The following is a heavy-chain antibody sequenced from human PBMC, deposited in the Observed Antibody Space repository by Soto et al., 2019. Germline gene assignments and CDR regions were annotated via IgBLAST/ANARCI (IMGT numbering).Heavy chain of an antibody. CDR1: GFTFKTYA. CDR3: ARDLSKGGYFDY. D-gene: IGHD3-16*01. V-gene: IGHV3-33*01. Sequence: GGSLRLSCEASGFTFKTYAMHWVRQAPGKGLEWVAFIWYDGSNIQYADSVRGRFTISRDNSKNTLYLQMNSLRAEDTAVYYCARDLSKGGYFDYWGQGTLVTVSS. J-gene: IGHJ4*02. CDR2: IWYDGSNI.